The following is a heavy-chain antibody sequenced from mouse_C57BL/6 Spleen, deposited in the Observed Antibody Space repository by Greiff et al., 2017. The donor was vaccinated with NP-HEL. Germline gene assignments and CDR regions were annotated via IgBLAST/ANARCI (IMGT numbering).Heavy chain of an antibody. CDR2: INPNNGGT. D-gene: IGHD1-2*01. J-gene: IGHJ4*01. Sequence: EVQLQQSGPELVKPGASVKISCKASGYTFTDYYMNWVKQSHGKSLEWIGDINPNNGGTSYNQKFKGKATLTVDKSSRTADMELRSLTSEDSAVYYCARSHYDGHYYYAMDYWGQGTSVTVSS. CDR1: GYTFTDYY. CDR3: ARSHYDGHYYYAMDY. V-gene: IGHV1-26*01.